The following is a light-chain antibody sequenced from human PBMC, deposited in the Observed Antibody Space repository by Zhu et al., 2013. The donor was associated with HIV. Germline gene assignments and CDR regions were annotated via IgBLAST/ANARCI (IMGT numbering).Light chain of an antibody. CDR3: QQYGS. CDR1: QSVSSSY. J-gene: IGKJ4*01. CDR2: GAS. V-gene: IGKV3-20*01. Sequence: EIVLTQSPGTLSLSPGERATLSCRASQSVSSSYLAWYQQKPGQAPRLLIYGASSRATGIPDRFSGSGSGTDFTLTISRLEPEDFGVYYCQQYGSFGGGTKVEIK.